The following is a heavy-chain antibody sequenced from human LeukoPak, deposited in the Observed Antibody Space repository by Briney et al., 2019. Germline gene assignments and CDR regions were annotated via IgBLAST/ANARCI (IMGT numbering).Heavy chain of an antibody. CDR3: ARESHITREDY. Sequence: ASVKVSCTASGYTFTSYGITWMRQAPGQGLEWMGWISANNGDTDYPQKFRGRVTMTTDTYTTTAYMELRSLRSDDKATYYCARESHITREDYWGQGTLVTVSS. CDR1: GYTFTSYG. V-gene: IGHV1-18*01. D-gene: IGHD1-14*01. J-gene: IGHJ4*02. CDR2: ISANNGDT.